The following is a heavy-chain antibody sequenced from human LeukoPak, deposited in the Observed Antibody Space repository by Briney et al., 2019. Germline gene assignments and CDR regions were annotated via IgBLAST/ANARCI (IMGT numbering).Heavy chain of an antibody. J-gene: IGHJ4*02. CDR2: IYSGGST. Sequence: GGSLRLSCAASGFTVSSNYMSWVRQAPGEGLEWVSVIYSGGSTYYADSVKGRFTISRDNSKNTLYLQMNSLRAEDTAVYYCARDLDCSGGSCYSYWGQGTLVTVSS. V-gene: IGHV3-66*02. CDR3: ARDLDCSGGSCYSY. D-gene: IGHD2-15*01. CDR1: GFTVSSNY.